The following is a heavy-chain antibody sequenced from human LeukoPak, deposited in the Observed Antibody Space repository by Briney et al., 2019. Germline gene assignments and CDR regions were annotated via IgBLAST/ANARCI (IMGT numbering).Heavy chain of an antibody. CDR3: ARDPIAVAGGDWFDP. V-gene: IGHV4-39*02. CDR1: GGSISSSSYY. CDR2: IYYTGST. D-gene: IGHD6-19*01. J-gene: IGHJ5*02. Sequence: SETLSLTCTVSGGSISSSSYYWGWIRQPPGKGLEWIGNIYYTGSTYYNPSLKSRVTISVETSKNQFSLKLTSVTAADTAVYYCARDPIAVAGGDWFDPWGQGTLVTVSS.